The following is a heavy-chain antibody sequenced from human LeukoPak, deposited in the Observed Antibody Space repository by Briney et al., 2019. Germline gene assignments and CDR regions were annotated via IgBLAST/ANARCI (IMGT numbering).Heavy chain of an antibody. CDR1: GFTFSSYG. V-gene: IGHV3-23*01. Sequence: GGPLRLSCAASGFTFSSYGMSWVRQAPGKGLEWVSGISSSGGSTYYADSVKGRFTTSRDNSKNTLYLQMNSLRAEDTAVYYCAKDQASGWYVQDYWGQGTLVTVSS. J-gene: IGHJ4*02. D-gene: IGHD6-19*01. CDR3: AKDQASGWYVQDY. CDR2: ISSSGGST.